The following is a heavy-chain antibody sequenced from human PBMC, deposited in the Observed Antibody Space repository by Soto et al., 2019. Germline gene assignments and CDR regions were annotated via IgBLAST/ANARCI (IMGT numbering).Heavy chain of an antibody. CDR3: ARASAAGRLDH. J-gene: IGHJ4*02. V-gene: IGHV4-59*01. D-gene: IGHD6-13*01. CDR1: GGSIGVYY. Sequence: SETLSLTCTVSGGSIGVYYWSWIRQTPGNGLEWIGYIYYGGSTNYNPSLKSRVTISVDTSRKQFSLKLNSVTAADTAVYYCARASAAGRLDHWGQGTLVTVSS. CDR2: IYYGGST.